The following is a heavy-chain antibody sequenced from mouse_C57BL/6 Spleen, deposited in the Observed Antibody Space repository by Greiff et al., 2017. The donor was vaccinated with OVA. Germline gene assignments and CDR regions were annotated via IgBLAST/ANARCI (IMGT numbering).Heavy chain of an antibody. J-gene: IGHJ3*01. CDR3: ARKDYYGSSYGWFAY. V-gene: IGHV5-17*01. CDR1: GFTFSDYG. CDR2: ISSGSSTI. Sequence: DVKLVESGGGLVKPGGSLKLSCAASGFTFSDYGMHWVRQAPEKGLEWVAYISSGSSTIYYADTVKGRFTISRDNAKNTLFLQMTSLRSEDTAMYYCARKDYYGSSYGWFAYWGQGTLVTVSA. D-gene: IGHD1-1*01.